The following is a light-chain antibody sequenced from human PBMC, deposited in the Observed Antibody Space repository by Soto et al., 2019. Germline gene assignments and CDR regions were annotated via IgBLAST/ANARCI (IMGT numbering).Light chain of an antibody. J-gene: IGKJ5*01. CDR2: AVS. CDR3: QQYGSPIT. V-gene: IGKV3-20*01. Sequence: EIVLTQSPGTLSMSPGERATLSCTASRTVDSTYLAWYQQKPGQAPRLLIYAVSDRATGTPDRFSGSGSGTDFTLTISRLEPEDFAVYYCQQYGSPITFGQGTRL. CDR1: RTVDSTY.